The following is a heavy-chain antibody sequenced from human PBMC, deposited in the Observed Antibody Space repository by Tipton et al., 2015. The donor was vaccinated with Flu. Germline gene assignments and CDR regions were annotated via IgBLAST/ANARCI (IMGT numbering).Heavy chain of an antibody. V-gene: IGHV3-11*01. CDR3: AIDPVVTIDVPDC. Sequence: QVQLLQSGGGVVKPGGSLRLACAASGFIFSDSYMSWIRQAPGKGLEWVSYISGSGSFIYYADSVKGRFTISSDNAKNSLYLQIDSLKAEDTAVYYCAIDPVVTIDVPDCWGRVTLFTVSS. D-gene: IGHD5-12*01. CDR1: GFIFSDSY. CDR2: ISGSGSFI. J-gene: IGHJ4*02.